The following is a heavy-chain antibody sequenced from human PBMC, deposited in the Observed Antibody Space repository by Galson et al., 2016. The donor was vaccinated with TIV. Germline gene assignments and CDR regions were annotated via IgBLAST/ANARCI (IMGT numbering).Heavy chain of an antibody. J-gene: IGHJ3*02. Sequence: SLRLSCAASGFTFNNYAMSWVRQAPGKGLEWVSGISGSGGVTYFADSVKGRFTTSRDNSKNTLYLQLNSLRAEDTAVYYCAKRINYGGDAFENWGQGTMVTVSS. CDR2: ISGSGGVT. CDR3: AKRINYGGDAFEN. V-gene: IGHV3-23*01. D-gene: IGHD4-23*01. CDR1: GFTFNNYA.